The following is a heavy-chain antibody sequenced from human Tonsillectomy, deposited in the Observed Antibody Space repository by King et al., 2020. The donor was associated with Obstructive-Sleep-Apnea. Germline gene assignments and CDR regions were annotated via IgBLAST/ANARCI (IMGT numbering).Heavy chain of an antibody. CDR3: VRGTTVTAYDAFEI. J-gene: IGHJ3*02. CDR2: TIPIFGTA. CDR1: GGTFNSYS. V-gene: IGHV1-69*01. D-gene: IGHD2-21*02. Sequence: HLVQSGAEVKKPESSVRVSCKASGGTFNSYSISWVRQAPGQGLEWMGGTIPIFGTANYAQKFQGRVTIAADESTSKVYMELSSLRSEDTAVYYCVRGTTVTAYDAFEIWGQGTMVTVSS.